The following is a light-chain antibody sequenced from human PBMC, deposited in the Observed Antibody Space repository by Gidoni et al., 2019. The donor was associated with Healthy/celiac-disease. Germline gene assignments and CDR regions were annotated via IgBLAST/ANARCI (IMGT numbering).Light chain of an antibody. V-gene: IGKV3D-11*01. J-gene: IGKJ4*01. CDR2: DAS. CDR3: QQRSNWPLT. CDR1: QGVSSY. Sequence: EILLTQSPATLSLSPGDRATLSCRASQGVSSYLRWYQQKPGQAPRLLIYDASNRATGIPARFSGSGPGTDFTLTISSLEPEDFAVYYCQQRSNWPLTFGGGTKVEIK.